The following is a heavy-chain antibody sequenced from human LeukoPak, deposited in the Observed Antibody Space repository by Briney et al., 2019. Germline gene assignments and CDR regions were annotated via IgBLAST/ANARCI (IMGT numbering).Heavy chain of an antibody. CDR3: AREEVLWFGEFSWFDP. V-gene: IGHV4-61*01. CDR2: IYYSGST. D-gene: IGHD3-10*01. J-gene: IGHJ5*02. Sequence: SETLSLTCTVSGGSVSSGSYYWSWIRQPPGKGLEWIGYIYYSGSTNYNPSLKSRVTISVDTSKNQFSLKLSSVTAADTAVYYCAREEVLWFGEFSWFDPWGQGTLVTVSS. CDR1: GGSVSSGSYY.